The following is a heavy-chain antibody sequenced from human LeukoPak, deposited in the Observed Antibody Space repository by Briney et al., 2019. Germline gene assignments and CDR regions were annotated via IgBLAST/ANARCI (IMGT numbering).Heavy chain of an antibody. CDR1: GYTFTSYD. CDR3: SSNTAMLN. D-gene: IGHD5-18*01. Sequence: ASVKVSCKASGYTFTSYDINWVRQATGQGLEWMGWMKPNSGNTGYAQKFQGRVTMTRNTSISTAYMELISLRSGDTALDISSSNTAMLNWGQGNLGTV. V-gene: IGHV1-8*01. J-gene: IGHJ4*02. CDR2: MKPNSGNT.